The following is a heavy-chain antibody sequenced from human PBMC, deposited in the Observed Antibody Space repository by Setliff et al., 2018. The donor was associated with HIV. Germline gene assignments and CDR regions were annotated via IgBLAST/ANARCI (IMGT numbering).Heavy chain of an antibody. CDR3: ARGRYNGDSYSGGFYYFDH. J-gene: IGHJ4*02. D-gene: IGHD1-1*01. CDR2: INDNGGA. V-gene: IGHV4-34*01. CDR1: GGSFSDYS. Sequence: SETLSLTCPVSGGSFSDYSWTWLRQPPGKGLEWIGHINDNGGANYNPSLTTRATISIATPKNQFFLELTSVTAADTAVYYCARGRYNGDSYSGGFYYFDHWDQGSLVTVSS.